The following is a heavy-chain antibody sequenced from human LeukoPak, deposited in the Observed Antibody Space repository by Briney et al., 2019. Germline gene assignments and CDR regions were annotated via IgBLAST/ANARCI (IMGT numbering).Heavy chain of an antibody. V-gene: IGHV3-30*02. CDR2: IRYDGSNK. CDR3: ARDGFRYSGSSRSFDY. CDR1: GFTFSSYG. J-gene: IGHJ4*02. D-gene: IGHD1-26*01. Sequence: PGGSLRLSCAASGFTFSSYGMHWVRQAPGKGLEWVAFIRYDGSNKYYADSVKGRFTISRDNSKNTLYLQMNSLRAEDTAVYYCARDGFRYSGSSRSFDYWGQGTLVTVSS.